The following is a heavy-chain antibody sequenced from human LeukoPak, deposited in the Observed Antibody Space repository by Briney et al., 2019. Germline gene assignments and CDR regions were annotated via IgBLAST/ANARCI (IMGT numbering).Heavy chain of an antibody. CDR1: GGSISSGGYY. CDR3: ARGGSPYYYYYYGMDV. J-gene: IGHJ6*02. Sequence: SETLSLTCTVSGGSISSGGYYWSWIRQHPGKGLEWIGYIYYSGSTYYNPSLKSRVTISVDTSKNQFSLKLSSVAAADTAVYYCARGGSPYYYYYYGMDVWGQGTTVTVSS. CDR2: IYYSGST. V-gene: IGHV4-31*03. D-gene: IGHD2-15*01.